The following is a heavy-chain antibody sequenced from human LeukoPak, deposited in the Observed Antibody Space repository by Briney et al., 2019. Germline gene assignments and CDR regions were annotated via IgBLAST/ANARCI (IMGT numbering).Heavy chain of an antibody. J-gene: IGHJ4*02. Sequence: PGGSLRLSSAASGFTFSSYEMNWVRQAPGKGLEWVSYISSTGTTIYYADSVKGRFTISRDNAKNSLYLQMNSLRAEDTAVYYWASDIRGLGSCFDYWGQGTLVTVSS. CDR1: GFTFSSYE. CDR2: ISSTGTTI. D-gene: IGHD3-10*01. CDR3: ASDIRGLGSCFDY. V-gene: IGHV3-48*03.